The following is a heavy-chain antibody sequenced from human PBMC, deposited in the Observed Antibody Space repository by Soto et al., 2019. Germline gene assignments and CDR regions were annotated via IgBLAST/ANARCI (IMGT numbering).Heavy chain of an antibody. J-gene: IGHJ4*02. CDR3: ARVRSWNYVPDY. D-gene: IGHD1-7*01. Sequence: LRLSCAASGFTFSSYWMRWVRQAPGKGLVWVSRINSDGSSTSYADSVKGRFTISRDNAKNTLYLQMNSLRAEDTAVYYCARVRSWNYVPDYWGQGTLVTVSS. V-gene: IGHV3-74*01. CDR1: GFTFSSYW. CDR2: INSDGSST.